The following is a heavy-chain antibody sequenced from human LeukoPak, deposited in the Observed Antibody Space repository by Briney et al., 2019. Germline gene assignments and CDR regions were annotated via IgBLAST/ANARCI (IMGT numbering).Heavy chain of an antibody. CDR2: ISSSSSYI. Sequence: GGSLRLSCAASGFTFSSYSMNWVRQAPGKGLEGVSSISSSSSYIYYADSVKGQFTISRDNAKKSLYLQMNSLRAEDTAVYYCARDLSRGKPHAFDIWGQGTMVTVSS. J-gene: IGHJ3*02. V-gene: IGHV3-21*01. CDR1: GFTFSSYS. CDR3: ARDLSRGKPHAFDI. D-gene: IGHD1-14*01.